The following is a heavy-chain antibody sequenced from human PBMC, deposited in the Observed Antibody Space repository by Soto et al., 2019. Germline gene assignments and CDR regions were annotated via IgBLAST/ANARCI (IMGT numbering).Heavy chain of an antibody. Sequence: GVSLRLSCVAPGFTFSTYTLDWVRQAPGKGLQYVSAISSNGGSTYYVDSVKGRFTISRDNSKNTLYLQMSSLKNGCVLEWSHKDGMDVWGQGTTVTVSS. V-gene: IGHV3-64D*08. J-gene: IGHJ6*01. CDR2: ISSNGGST. CDR1: GFTFSTYT. D-gene: IGHD3-3*01. CDR3: KDGMDV.